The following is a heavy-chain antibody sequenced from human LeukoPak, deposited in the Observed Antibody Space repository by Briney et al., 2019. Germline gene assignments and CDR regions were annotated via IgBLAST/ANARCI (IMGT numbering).Heavy chain of an antibody. Sequence: GGSLRLSCAVSGFTVRSNYMSWVRQAPGKGLEWVSVIYSGGSTYYADSVKGRFTISRDNSKNTLYLQMSSLRVEDTAVYYCATWGDSGTYYQRAAFDIWGQGTMVTVSS. CDR3: ATWGDSGTYYQRAAFDI. D-gene: IGHD1-26*01. J-gene: IGHJ3*02. V-gene: IGHV3-53*01. CDR2: IYSGGST. CDR1: GFTVRSNY.